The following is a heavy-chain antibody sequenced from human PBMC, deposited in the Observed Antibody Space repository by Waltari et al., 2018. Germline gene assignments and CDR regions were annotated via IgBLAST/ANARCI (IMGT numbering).Heavy chain of an antibody. V-gene: IGHV3-23*01. CDR2: ISGHGVKT. D-gene: IGHD5-18*01. CDR1: GFLFSNYR. Sequence: EVQLLMSGGGLVQPGGSLKPSCTASGFLFSNYRMQWVRQSPGRGLQWVSEISGHGVKTYYADSVKGRFTISRDNSKNTLFLQMDSLRAEDAALYFCAKDREAMSAMVTVTYFDSWGQGARVSVSS. CDR3: AKDREAMSAMVTVTYFDS. J-gene: IGHJ4*02.